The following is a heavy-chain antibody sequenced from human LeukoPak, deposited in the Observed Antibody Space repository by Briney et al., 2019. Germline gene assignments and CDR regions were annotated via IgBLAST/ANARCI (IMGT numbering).Heavy chain of an antibody. CDR2: ISSSSSYI. Sequence: PGGSLRLSCAASGFTFSRYSMNWVRQAPGKGLEWVSSISSSSSYIYYADSVKGRFTISRDNAKNSLYLQMNSLRAEDTAVYYCARDMVYYYDSSGYYATGYYFDYWGQGTLVTVSS. CDR1: GFTFSRYS. CDR3: ARDMVYYYDSSGYYATGYYFDY. J-gene: IGHJ4*02. V-gene: IGHV3-21*01. D-gene: IGHD3-22*01.